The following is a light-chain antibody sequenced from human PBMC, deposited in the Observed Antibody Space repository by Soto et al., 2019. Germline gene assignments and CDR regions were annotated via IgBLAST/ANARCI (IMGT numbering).Light chain of an antibody. Sequence: EIVMTQSPATLSVSPGERATLSCRASQSLNDNLAWYQQKPGQAPRLLIYRASTRATGVPGRFSASGSGTDFTLTISRLEPEDFAVYYCQQYGSSGTFGQGTKVDIK. CDR2: RAS. V-gene: IGKV3-15*01. CDR3: QQYGSSGT. J-gene: IGKJ1*01. CDR1: QSLNDN.